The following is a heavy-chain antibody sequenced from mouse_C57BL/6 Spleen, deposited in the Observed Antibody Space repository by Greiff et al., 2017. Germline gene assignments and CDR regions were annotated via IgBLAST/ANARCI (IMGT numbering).Heavy chain of an antibody. CDR3: ARSGSLWITTPYDCAMDY. CDR1: GYTFTSYW. CDR2: IDPSDSYT. D-gene: IGHD1-1*01. Sequence: QVQLQQPGAELVRPGTSVKLSCKASGYTFTSYWMHWVKQRPGQGLEWMGVIDPSDSYTNYNQKFKGKATLTVATSSSTAYLQLSSLTSEDSAVYYCARSGSLWITTPYDCAMDYWGQGTSVTVSA. J-gene: IGHJ4*01. V-gene: IGHV1-59*01.